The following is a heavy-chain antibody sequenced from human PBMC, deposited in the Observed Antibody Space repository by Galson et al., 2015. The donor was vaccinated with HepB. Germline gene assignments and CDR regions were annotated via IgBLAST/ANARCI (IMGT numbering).Heavy chain of an antibody. D-gene: IGHD3-3*02. CDR1: RFTFTNAR. J-gene: IGHJ4*02. V-gene: IGHV3-72*01. Sequence: SLRLSCAASRFTFTNARMNWVRQAPGKGLEWVGRVRHKARRYTTDYVASVEGRFTISRDDSKNSLYLQMDSLKTEDTAVYYCSRTLPGIDLDYWGQGTLVTVSS. CDR3: SRTLPGIDLDY. CDR2: VRHKARRYTT.